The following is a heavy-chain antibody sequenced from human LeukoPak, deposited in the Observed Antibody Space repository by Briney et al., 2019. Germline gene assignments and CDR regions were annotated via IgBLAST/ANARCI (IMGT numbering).Heavy chain of an antibody. V-gene: IGHV4-39*07. CDR1: GGSISSSSYY. CDR2: INHSGST. D-gene: IGHD7-27*01. CDR3: TRWKLGDWYFDL. J-gene: IGHJ2*01. Sequence: PSETLSLTCTVSGGSISSSSYYWGWIRQPPGKGLEWIGEINHSGSTNYNPSLKSRVTISVDTSKIQFSLKLSSVTAADTAVYYCTRWKLGDWYFDLWGRGTLVTVSS.